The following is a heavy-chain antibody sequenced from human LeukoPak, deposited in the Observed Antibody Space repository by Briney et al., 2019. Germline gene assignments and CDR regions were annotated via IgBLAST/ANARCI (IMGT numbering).Heavy chain of an antibody. J-gene: IGHJ4*02. D-gene: IGHD6-13*01. CDR1: GFTFSSYA. Sequence: GRSLRLSCAVSGFTFSSYAMHWVRQAPGKGLEWVAVISYDGSNKYYADSVKGRFTISRDNSKNTLYLQMNSLRAEDTAVYYCAIGIAAAGRFDYWGQGTLVTVSS. CDR2: ISYDGSNK. CDR3: AIGIAAAGRFDY. V-gene: IGHV3-30*04.